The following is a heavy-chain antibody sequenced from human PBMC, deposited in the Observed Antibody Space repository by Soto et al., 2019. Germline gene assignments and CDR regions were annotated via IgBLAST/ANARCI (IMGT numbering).Heavy chain of an antibody. V-gene: IGHV4-59*01. J-gene: IGHJ6*02. CDR3: ARTGPGTYSSSWYTPPVGMDV. CDR1: GGSISSYY. CDR2: IYYSGST. Sequence: SETLSLTCTVSGGSISSYYWSWIRQPPGKGLEWIGYIYYSGSTNYNPSLKSRVTISVDTSKNQFSLKLSSVTAADTAVYYCARTGPGTYSSSWYTPPVGMDVWGQGTTVTVSS. D-gene: IGHD6-13*01.